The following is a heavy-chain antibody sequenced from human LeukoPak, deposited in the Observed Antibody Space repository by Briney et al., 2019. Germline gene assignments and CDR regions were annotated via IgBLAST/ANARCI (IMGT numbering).Heavy chain of an antibody. CDR3: ARVGNNQIDY. V-gene: IGHV4-39*01. Sequence: SETLSLTCTVSGGSISSSSYYWGWIRQPPGKGLEWIGSIYYSGSTYYNPSLKSRVTISVDTSKNQFSLKLSSVTAADTAVYYCARVGNNQIDYWGQGTLVTVSS. CDR1: GGSISSSSYY. CDR2: IYYSGST. D-gene: IGHD1/OR15-1a*01. J-gene: IGHJ4*02.